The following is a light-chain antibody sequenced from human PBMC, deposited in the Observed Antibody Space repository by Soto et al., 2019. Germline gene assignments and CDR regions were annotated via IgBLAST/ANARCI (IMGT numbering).Light chain of an antibody. CDR1: QNVYNN. CDR2: DAS. J-gene: IGKJ5*01. CDR3: QQYNKWPLIT. Sequence: EMAMTQSPAPLSVSPGERAILSCMSSQNVYNNLAWYQQKPGQAPRLLIFDASTRATGIPARFSGSGAGTEFILTISGLQSEDFSIYYCQQYNKWPLITLGQGTRLEI. V-gene: IGKV3-15*01.